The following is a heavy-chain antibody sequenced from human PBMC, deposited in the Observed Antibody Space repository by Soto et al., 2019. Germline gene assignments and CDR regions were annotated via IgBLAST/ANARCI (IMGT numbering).Heavy chain of an antibody. CDR2: IKQDGSET. Sequence: GGSLRLSCAAPGFIFTNYWMSWVRQAPGRGLEWVANIKQDGSETHFVDSVKGRFTISRDNARNSVFLQMNSLRADDTAVYYCVKDGDNYTPPLDHWGQGALVTVSS. CDR1: GFIFTNYW. CDR3: VKDGDNYTPPLDH. V-gene: IGHV3-7*05. J-gene: IGHJ4*02. D-gene: IGHD4-4*01.